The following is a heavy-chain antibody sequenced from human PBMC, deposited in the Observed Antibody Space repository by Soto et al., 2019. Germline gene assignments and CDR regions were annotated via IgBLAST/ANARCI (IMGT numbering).Heavy chain of an antibody. J-gene: IGHJ6*02. CDR1: GGSFSGYY. CDR3: ARGGAAPKYYYYYYGMDV. CDR2: INHSGST. V-gene: IGHV4-34*01. D-gene: IGHD6-6*01. Sequence: PSETLSLTCAVYGGSFSGYYWSWIRQPPGKGLEWIGEINHSGSTNYNPSLKSRVTISVDTSKNQFSLKLSSVTAADTAVYYCARGGAAPKYYYYYYGMDVWGQGTTVTVS.